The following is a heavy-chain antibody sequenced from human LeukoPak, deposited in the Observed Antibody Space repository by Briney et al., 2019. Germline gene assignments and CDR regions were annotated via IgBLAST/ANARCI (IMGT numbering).Heavy chain of an antibody. Sequence: GGSLRLSCAASGFTFSSYSMNWVRQAPGKGLEWVSSISSSSSYIYYADSVKGRFTISRDNAKNSLYLQMNSLRAEDTAVYYCARDPPTMTTVTTGGMDVWGQGTTVTVSS. V-gene: IGHV3-21*01. J-gene: IGHJ6*02. CDR2: ISSSSSYI. D-gene: IGHD4-17*01. CDR3: ARDPPTMTTVTTGGMDV. CDR1: GFTFSSYS.